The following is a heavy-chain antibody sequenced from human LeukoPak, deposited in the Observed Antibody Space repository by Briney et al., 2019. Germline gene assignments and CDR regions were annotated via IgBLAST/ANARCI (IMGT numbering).Heavy chain of an antibody. D-gene: IGHD5-12*01. V-gene: IGHV3-48*03. CDR1: GFTFSSYE. Sequence: GGSLRLSCAASGFTFSSYEMNWVRQAPGKGLERVSYISSSGSTIYYADSVKGRFTISRDNAKNSLYLQMNSLRAEDTAVYYCARGSYTSGSDYRGQGTLVTVSS. CDR3: ARGSYTSGSDY. J-gene: IGHJ4*02. CDR2: ISSSGSTI.